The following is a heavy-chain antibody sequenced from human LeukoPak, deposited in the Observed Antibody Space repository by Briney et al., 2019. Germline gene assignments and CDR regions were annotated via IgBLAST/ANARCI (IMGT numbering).Heavy chain of an antibody. Sequence: SETLSLTCAVYGGSFSGYYWSLLRQPPGKGLEWIGEINHSGSTNYNPSLKSRVTISVDTSKNQFSLKLSSVTAADTAVYYCASGLYSSSSGGYWGQGTLVTVSS. D-gene: IGHD6-6*01. CDR1: GGSFSGYY. CDR2: INHSGST. CDR3: ASGLYSSSSGGY. J-gene: IGHJ4*02. V-gene: IGHV4-34*01.